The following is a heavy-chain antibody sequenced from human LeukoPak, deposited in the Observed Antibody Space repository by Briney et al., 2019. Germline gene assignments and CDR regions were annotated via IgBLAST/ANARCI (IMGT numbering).Heavy chain of an antibody. CDR3: ARSGSSGYYLYFDY. Sequence: SETLALTCTVSGGSISSYYWSWIRQPPGKGLEWIGYIYYSGSTNYNPSLKSRVTISVDTSKNQFSLKLSSVTAADTAVYYCARSGSSGYYLYFDYWGQGTLVTVSS. D-gene: IGHD3-22*01. CDR1: GGSISSYY. CDR2: IYYSGST. V-gene: IGHV4-59*01. J-gene: IGHJ4*02.